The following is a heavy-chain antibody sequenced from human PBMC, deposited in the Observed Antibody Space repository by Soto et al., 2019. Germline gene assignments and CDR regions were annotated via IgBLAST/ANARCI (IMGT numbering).Heavy chain of an antibody. D-gene: IGHD4-17*01. J-gene: IGHJ6*02. V-gene: IGHV4-4*02. CDR1: GGSIRSSNW. Sequence: QVQLQESGPGLVKPSGTLSLTCAVSGGSIRSSNWWSWVRQPPGKGLEWIGEIYHSGSTNYNPSLKSRVIISVDKSKNQFSLKLSSVTAADTAVYYCANLTTVTTGGDYYYVMDVWGQGTTVTVSS. CDR2: IYHSGST. CDR3: ANLTTVTTGGDYYYVMDV.